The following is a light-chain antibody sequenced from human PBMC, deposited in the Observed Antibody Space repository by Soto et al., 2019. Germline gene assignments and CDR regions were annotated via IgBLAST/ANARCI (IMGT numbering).Light chain of an antibody. CDR1: QNINTW. J-gene: IGKJ1*01. Sequence: DIQMTQSPSSVSASVGDRVTITCRASQNINTWLAWYQQKPGKAPTLLIYAASSLESGVPSRFSGSGSGTDFTLTISSLQPEDFASYYCQQANTFPRTFGPGTKVEI. CDR3: QQANTFPRT. V-gene: IGKV1-12*01. CDR2: AAS.